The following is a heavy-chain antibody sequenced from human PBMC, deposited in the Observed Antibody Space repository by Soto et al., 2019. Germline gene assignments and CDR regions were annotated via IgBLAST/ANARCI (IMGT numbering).Heavy chain of an antibody. CDR2: IYRTGST. J-gene: IGHJ4*02. V-gene: IGHV4-4*02. CDR3: ASRDPGTSVDY. CDR1: GGSFTSNNW. D-gene: IGHD1-7*01. Sequence: SETLDLTCAVSGGSFTSNNWWTWVRQPPGQGLEWIGEIYRTGSTNYNPSLKSRVTISLDKSENQFSLKVTSLTAADTAVYYCASRDPGTSVDYWGQGTLVTVS.